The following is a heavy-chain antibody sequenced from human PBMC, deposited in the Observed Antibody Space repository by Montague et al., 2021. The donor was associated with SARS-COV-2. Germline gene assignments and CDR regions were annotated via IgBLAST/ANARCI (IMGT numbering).Heavy chain of an antibody. CDR3: AVNSNYYYYYGMDV. D-gene: IGHD4-11*01. CDR1: GYSISSGYY. CDR2: IYHSGST. Sequence: ETLSLTCTVSGYSISSGYYWGWIRQPPGKGLEWIGSIYHSGSTYYNPSLKSRVTISVDTSKNQFSLKLSSVTAADTAVYYCAVNSNYYYYYGMDVWGRGTTVTVSS. J-gene: IGHJ6*02. V-gene: IGHV4-38-2*02.